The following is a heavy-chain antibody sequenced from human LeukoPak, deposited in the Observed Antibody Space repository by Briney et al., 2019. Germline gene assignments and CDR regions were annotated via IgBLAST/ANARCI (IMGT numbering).Heavy chain of an antibody. V-gene: IGHV3-48*01. J-gene: IGHJ5*02. CDR2: ISRSSSPI. Sequence: PGGSLRLSCAASGFSFSDYIMNWVRQAPGKGLEWVSYISRSSSPIYYADSVKGRFTISRDNAKNSLYLQMNSLRAEDTAVYYCARSFNYVGWFDPWGQGTLVTVSS. CDR1: GFSFSDYI. CDR3: ARSFNYVGWFDP. D-gene: IGHD4-11*01.